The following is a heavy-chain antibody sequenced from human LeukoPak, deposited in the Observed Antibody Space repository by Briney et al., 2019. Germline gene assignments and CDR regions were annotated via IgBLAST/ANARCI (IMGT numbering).Heavy chain of an antibody. V-gene: IGHV1-18*01. CDR3: ARDHWSHYYGSGGQNYFDP. Sequence: GASVEVCCKASGYTFTTYGISWVRQAPGQGLEWMGWISPYNGYTNYAQKLHGRVTMTTDTSTNTAYMDLRSLRSDDTAVYYCARDHWSHYYGSGGQNYFDPWGQGTLVIVSS. D-gene: IGHD3-10*01. J-gene: IGHJ5*02. CDR2: ISPYNGYT. CDR1: GYTFTTYG.